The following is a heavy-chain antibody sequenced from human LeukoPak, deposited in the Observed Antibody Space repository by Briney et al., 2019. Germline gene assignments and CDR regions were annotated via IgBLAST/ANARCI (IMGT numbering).Heavy chain of an antibody. V-gene: IGHV1-69*13. CDR1: GYTFTSYG. D-gene: IGHD6-19*01. CDR2: IIPIFGTA. Sequence: SVKVSCKASGYTFTSYGISWVRQAPGQGLEWMGGIIPIFGTANYAQKFQGRVTITADESTSTAYMELSSLRSEDTAVYYCARANIAVAGYYYYGMDVWGQGTTVTVSS. J-gene: IGHJ6*02. CDR3: ARANIAVAGYYYYGMDV.